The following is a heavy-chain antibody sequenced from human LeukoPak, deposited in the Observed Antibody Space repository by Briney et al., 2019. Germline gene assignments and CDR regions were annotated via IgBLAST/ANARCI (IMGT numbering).Heavy chain of an antibody. Sequence: PGGSLRLSCAASGFTFSSYWMHWVRQAPGKGLVWVSRINSDGSSTSYADSVKGRFTISRDNAKNSLYLQMNSLRAEDTAVYYCARGYSSSWELRYFDLWGRGTLVTVSS. CDR3: ARGYSSSWELRYFDL. V-gene: IGHV3-74*01. J-gene: IGHJ2*01. CDR2: INSDGSST. CDR1: GFTFSSYW. D-gene: IGHD6-13*01.